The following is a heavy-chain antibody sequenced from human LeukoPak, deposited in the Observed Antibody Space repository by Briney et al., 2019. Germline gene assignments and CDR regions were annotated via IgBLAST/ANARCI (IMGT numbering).Heavy chain of an antibody. CDR1: GYTFTSYG. V-gene: IGHV1-18*01. CDR3: ATRPITAPAGLH. D-gene: IGHD6-6*01. CDR2: ISTYNGHT. J-gene: IGHJ4*02. Sequence: ASVKVSCKASGYTFTSYGISWVRQAPGQGLEWMGWISTYNGHTNYARKVQGRVTMTTDTSTGTAYMELRSLRSDDTAVYYCATRPITAPAGLHWGQGTLVTVSS.